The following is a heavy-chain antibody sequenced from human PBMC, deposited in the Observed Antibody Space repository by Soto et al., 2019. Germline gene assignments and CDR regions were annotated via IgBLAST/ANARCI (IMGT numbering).Heavy chain of an antibody. J-gene: IGHJ5*02. CDR3: ARSGFWSGYYLNWFDP. D-gene: IGHD3-3*01. CDR2: IYYSGST. V-gene: IGHV4-59*01. CDR1: GGSISSYY. Sequence: PSETLSLTCTVSGGSISSYYWSWIRQPPGKGLEWIGYIYYSGSTNYNPSLKSRATISVDTSKNQFSLKLSSVTAADTAVYYCARSGFWSGYYLNWFDPWGQGTLVTVSS.